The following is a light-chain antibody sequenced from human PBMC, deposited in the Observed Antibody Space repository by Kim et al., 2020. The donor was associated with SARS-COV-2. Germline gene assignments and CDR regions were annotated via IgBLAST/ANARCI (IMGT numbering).Light chain of an antibody. V-gene: IGLV3-1*01. Sequence: VSPGQTASISCSGDKLGDKYASWYQHRPGQAPLLLIYQDTQRASEIPARFSGSTSGDTATLTISGAQAMDEADYYCQTWDNHTWVFGGGTQLTVL. CDR3: QTWDNHTWV. CDR2: QDT. CDR1: KLGDKY. J-gene: IGLJ3*02.